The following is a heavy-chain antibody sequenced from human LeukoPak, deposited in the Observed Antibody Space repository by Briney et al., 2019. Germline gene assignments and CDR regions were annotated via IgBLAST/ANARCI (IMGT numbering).Heavy chain of an antibody. Sequence: PGGSLRLSCTASGFTFSVSAIRWLRQPPGKGLEWVSTINANSGTTSYAASVRGRFTISRDNSKNTLYLQLNTLRADNPATYYCAKPRCACLPVTAICLPPWGQGTLVVVSS. J-gene: IGHJ5*01. CDR2: INANSGTT. CDR1: GFTFSVSA. CDR3: AKPRCACLPVTAICLPP. V-gene: IGHV3-23*01. D-gene: IGHD2-21*02.